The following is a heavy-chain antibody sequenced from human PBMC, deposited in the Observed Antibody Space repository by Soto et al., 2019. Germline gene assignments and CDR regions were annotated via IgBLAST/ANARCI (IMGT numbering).Heavy chain of an antibody. J-gene: IGHJ6*02. D-gene: IGHD1-26*01. CDR1: GYSFTSYW. CDR3: ARHQVGATTTYYYYYGMDG. V-gene: IGHV5-51*01. CDR2: IYPGDSDT. Sequence: ESLKISCKGSGYSFTSYWIGWVRQMPGKGLEWMGIIYPGDSDTRYSPSFQGQVTISADKSISTAYLQWSSLKASDTAMYYCARHQVGATTTYYYYYGMDGWGQGSTVTVSS.